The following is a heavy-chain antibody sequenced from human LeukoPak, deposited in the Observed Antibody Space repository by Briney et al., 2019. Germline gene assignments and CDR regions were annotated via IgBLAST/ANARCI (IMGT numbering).Heavy chain of an antibody. V-gene: IGHV3-64*01. Sequence: GGSLRLSCAASGLTFSSYAMHWVRQAPGKGLEYVSAISSNGGSTYYANSVKGRFTISRDNSKNTLYLQMGSLRAEDMAVYYCARDDPYYYYYGMDVWGQGTTVTVSS. CDR3: ARDDPYYYYYGMDV. CDR2: ISSNGGST. J-gene: IGHJ6*02. CDR1: GLTFSSYA.